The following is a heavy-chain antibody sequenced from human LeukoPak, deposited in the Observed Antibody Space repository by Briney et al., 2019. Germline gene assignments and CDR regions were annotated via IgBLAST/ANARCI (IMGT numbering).Heavy chain of an antibody. CDR2: IYYSGST. Sequence: SETLSLTCTVSRGSISSYYWSWIRQPPGKGLEWIGYIYYSGSTNYNPSLKSRVTISVDTSKNQFSLKLSSVTAADTAVYYCASSSMISHWFDPWGQGTLVTVSS. V-gene: IGHV4-59*01. CDR3: ASSSMISHWFDP. D-gene: IGHD3-16*01. CDR1: RGSISSYY. J-gene: IGHJ5*02.